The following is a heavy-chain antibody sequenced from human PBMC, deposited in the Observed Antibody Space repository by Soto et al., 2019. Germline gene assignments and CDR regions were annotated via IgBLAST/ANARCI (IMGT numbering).Heavy chain of an antibody. CDR2: IYHTGNT. CDR1: GGSINSGGYS. Sequence: QLQLQESGSGLVKPSQTLSLTCTVSGGSINSGGYSWIWIRQPPGKGLEWSGYIYHTGNTFYNPSIQSRVTISVGQSKNQFSLSLGSVTAADTAMYYCARVERTLSTPFAYGMDVWGQGTKVTVSS. CDR3: ARVERTLSTPFAYGMDV. J-gene: IGHJ6*02. V-gene: IGHV4-30-2*01. D-gene: IGHD2-2*01.